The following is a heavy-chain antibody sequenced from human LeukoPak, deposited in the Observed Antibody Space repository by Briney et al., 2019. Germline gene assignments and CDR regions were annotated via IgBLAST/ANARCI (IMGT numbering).Heavy chain of an antibody. D-gene: IGHD5-18*01. V-gene: IGHV3-9*01. CDR2: ISWNSGSI. Sequence: PGRSLRLSCAASGFTFDDYSMHWVRQAPGQGLEWVSGISWNSGSIGYADSVKGRFTISRDNAKNSLYLQMNSLRAEDTALYYCAKDIGYSYGYGFDYWGQGTLVTVSS. CDR1: GFTFDDYS. CDR3: AKDIGYSYGYGFDY. J-gene: IGHJ4*02.